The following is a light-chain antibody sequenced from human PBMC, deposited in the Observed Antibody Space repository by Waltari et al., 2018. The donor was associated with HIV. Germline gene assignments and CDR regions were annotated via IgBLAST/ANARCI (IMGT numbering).Light chain of an antibody. CDR3: SSYTRSTTLDAV. J-gene: IGLJ1*01. Sequence: QSALTPPASVSGSPGQSITISCSGTNSDVGGYNYVSWYQQHPGKAPKLIIFDVSHRPSGISNRLSGSKSGNTASLTISGLQAEDEADYYCSSYTRSTTLDAVFGTGTKVSVL. CDR1: NSDVGGYNY. V-gene: IGLV2-14*03. CDR2: DVS.